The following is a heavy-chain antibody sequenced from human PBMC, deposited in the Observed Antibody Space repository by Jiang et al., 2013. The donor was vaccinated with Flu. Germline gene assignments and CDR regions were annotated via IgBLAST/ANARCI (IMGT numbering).Heavy chain of an antibody. CDR3: ATAPTPEGSGSHPRGYFDY. V-gene: IGHV1-24*01. Sequence: ELSMHWVRQAPGKGLEWMGGFDPEDGETIYAQKFQGRVTMTEDTSTDTAYMELSSLRSEDTAVYYCATAPTPEGSGSHPRGYFDYWGQGTLVTVSS. J-gene: IGHJ4*02. D-gene: IGHD3-10*01. CDR2: FDPEDGET. CDR1: ELS.